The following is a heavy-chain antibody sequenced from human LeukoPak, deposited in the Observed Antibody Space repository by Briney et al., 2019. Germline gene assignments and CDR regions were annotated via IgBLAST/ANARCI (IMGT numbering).Heavy chain of an antibody. CDR3: ARGSTVVPAASTTYGMDV. V-gene: IGHV4-34*01. CDR1: GGSFSGYY. Sequence: SETLSLTCAVYGGSFSGYYWSWIRQPPGEGLEWIGEINHSGSTNYNPSFKSRVTISVDTSKNQFSLKLSSVTAADTAVYYCARGSTVVPAASTTYGMDVWGKGTTVTVSS. D-gene: IGHD2-2*01. CDR2: INHSGST. J-gene: IGHJ6*04.